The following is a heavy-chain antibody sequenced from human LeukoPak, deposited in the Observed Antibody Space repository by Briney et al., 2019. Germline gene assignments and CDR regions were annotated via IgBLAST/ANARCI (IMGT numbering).Heavy chain of an antibody. V-gene: IGHV3-53*01. CDR1: GFTVSNNY. CDR3: ARSPAGANYYLDV. J-gene: IGHJ6*03. D-gene: IGHD1-14*01. CDR2: IYSGGST. Sequence: GGSLRLSCAASGFTVSNNYMSWVRQAPGKGLEWVSLIYSGGSTYYADSVKGRFTISRDNAKNSLYLQMNSLRAEDTAVYYCARSPAGANYYLDVWGKGTTVTISS.